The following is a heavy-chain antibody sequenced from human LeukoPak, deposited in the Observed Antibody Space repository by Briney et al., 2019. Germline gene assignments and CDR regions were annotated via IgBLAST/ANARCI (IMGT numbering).Heavy chain of an antibody. Sequence: SETLSLTCTVSGGSISSSSYYWGWIRQPPGKGLEWIGSIYYSGDTYYNPSLKSRVTISVDTSKNQFSLKVSSVTAADTAVYYCARDTRGIAAAGPLDWGQGTLVTVSS. J-gene: IGHJ4*02. CDR1: GGSISSSSYY. D-gene: IGHD6-13*01. V-gene: IGHV4-39*07. CDR3: ARDTRGIAAAGPLD. CDR2: IYYSGDT.